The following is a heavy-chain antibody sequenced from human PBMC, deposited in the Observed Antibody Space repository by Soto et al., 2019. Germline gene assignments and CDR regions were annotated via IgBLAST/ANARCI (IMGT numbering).Heavy chain of an antibody. CDR2: ISSSGSTI. J-gene: IGHJ6*02. CDR3: AGRALTPKAVWGYYYGMDV. CDR1: GFTFSSYE. D-gene: IGHD3-9*01. V-gene: IGHV3-48*03. Sequence: EVQLVESGGGLVQPGGSLRLSCAASGFTFSSYEMNWVRQAPGKGLEWVSYISSSGSTIYYADSVKGRFTISRDNAKNSLYLQMNSLRAEDTAVYYCAGRALTPKAVWGYYYGMDVWGQGTTVTVSS.